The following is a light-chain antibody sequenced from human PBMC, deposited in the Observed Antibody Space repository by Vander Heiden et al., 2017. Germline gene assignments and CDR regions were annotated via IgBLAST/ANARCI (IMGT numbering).Light chain of an antibody. V-gene: IGKV3-15*01. J-gene: IGKJ1*01. CDR1: QSIHVK. CDR3: HQYDDWPQT. Sequence: EIVMTQSPATLSVSPGERATLSCRASQSIHVKLAWYQQRPGQAPRLLISAASTRAPGIPARFSGSGSGTEFTLTISSLQSEDFALYFCHQYDDWPQTFGRGTKVDIK. CDR2: AAS.